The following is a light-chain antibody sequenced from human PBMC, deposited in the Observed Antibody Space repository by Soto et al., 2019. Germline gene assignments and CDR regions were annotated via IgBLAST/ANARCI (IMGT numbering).Light chain of an antibody. J-gene: IGKJ4*01. Sequence: EIVLTQSPATLSLSPGERATLSFRASQSVSSYLAWYQQKPGQAPRLLIYGASSRATGIPDRLSGSGSGTDFTLTISRLEPEDFAVYYCQQYGSSPPLTFGGGTKVDIK. V-gene: IGKV3-20*01. CDR1: QSVSSY. CDR2: GAS. CDR3: QQYGSSPPLT.